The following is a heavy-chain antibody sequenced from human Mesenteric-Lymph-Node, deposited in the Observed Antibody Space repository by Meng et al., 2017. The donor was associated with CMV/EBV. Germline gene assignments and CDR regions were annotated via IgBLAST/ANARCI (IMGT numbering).Heavy chain of an antibody. V-gene: IGHV4-61*08. CDR1: RVSVTGGAYH. CDR2: IYGTGIT. J-gene: IGHJ4*02. CDR3: AKSRSSTPGIVDD. Sequence: VLVQVAGPGLVTHSGTLSLPFSGSRVSVTGGAYHWSWIRQSPGKGLEWIGYIYGTGITIYNPSLKSRVTILLETSKNQFSLKLISVTTADTAVYYCAKSRSSTPGIVDDWGQGTLVTVS. D-gene: IGHD2/OR15-2a*01.